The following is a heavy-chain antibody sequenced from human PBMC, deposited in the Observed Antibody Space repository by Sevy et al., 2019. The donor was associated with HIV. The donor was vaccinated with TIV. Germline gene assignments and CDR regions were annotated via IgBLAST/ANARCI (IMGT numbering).Heavy chain of an antibody. Sequence: ASVKVSCKLSGYTLTDFSMHWVRQAPGKGLEWVATFDPEDGRTIYAQKFQGRVTMTEETSTDTAYMELNSLGSDDTAVYYCATTKDYYDSSGYPFDYWGQGTQVTVSS. CDR3: ATTKDYYDSSGYPFDY. CDR1: GYTLTDFS. CDR2: FDPEDGRT. J-gene: IGHJ4*02. V-gene: IGHV1-24*01. D-gene: IGHD3-22*01.